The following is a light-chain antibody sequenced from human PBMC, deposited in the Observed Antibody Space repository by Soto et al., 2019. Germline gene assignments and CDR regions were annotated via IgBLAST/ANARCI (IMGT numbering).Light chain of an antibody. CDR1: SSDVGGYNY. J-gene: IGLJ2*01. Sequence: QAVVTQPASVSGSPGQSITISCTGTSSDVGGYNYVSWYQQHPGKAPKLMIFEVSNRPSGVSHRFSGSKSGNTASLTISGLLAEDEADYYCCSYTTSSTLVFGGGTKVTVL. V-gene: IGLV2-14*01. CDR2: EVS. CDR3: CSYTTSSTLV.